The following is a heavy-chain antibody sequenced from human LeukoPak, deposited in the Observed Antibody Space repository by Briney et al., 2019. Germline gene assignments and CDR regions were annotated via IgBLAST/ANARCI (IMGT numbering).Heavy chain of an antibody. V-gene: IGHV1-46*01. CDR1: GYTFTSNY. CDR2: ISPSGGST. D-gene: IGHD3-16*01. Sequence: RASVKVSCKAFGYTFTSNYMHWVRQAPGQGPEWMGVISPSGGSTTYAQKFQGRVTMTTDTSTSTAYMELRSLRSDDMAVYYCEREGLAGGVLTNWSDPWGQGTLVTVSS. J-gene: IGHJ5*02. CDR3: EREGLAGGVLTNWSDP.